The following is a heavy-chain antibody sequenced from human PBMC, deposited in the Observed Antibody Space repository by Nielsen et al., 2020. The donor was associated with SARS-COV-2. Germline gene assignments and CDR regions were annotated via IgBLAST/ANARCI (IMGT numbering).Heavy chain of an antibody. CDR3: ARGSGSYYYDY. J-gene: IGHJ4*02. V-gene: IGHV3-74*01. CDR1: GFTFSSYW. Sequence: GESLKISCAASGFTFSSYWMHWVRQAPGKGLVWVSRINSDGSSTSYADSVKGRFTISRGNAKNTLYLQMNSLRAEDTAVYYCARGSGSYYYDYWGQGTLVTVSS. CDR2: INSDGSST. D-gene: IGHD1-26*01.